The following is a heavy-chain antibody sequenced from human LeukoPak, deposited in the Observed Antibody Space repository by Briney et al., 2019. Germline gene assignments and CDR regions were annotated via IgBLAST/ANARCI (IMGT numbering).Heavy chain of an antibody. CDR3: ARGGGSTGGAFDI. J-gene: IGHJ3*02. V-gene: IGHV3-66*02. Sequence: GGSLRLSCAASGFTVSSNYMSWVRQAPGKGLEWVSVIYSGGSTYYSDSVKGRFTISRDNSKNTLYLQMNSLRAEDTAVYYCARGGGSTGGAFDIWGQGTMVTVSS. CDR2: IYSGGST. D-gene: IGHD2-15*01. CDR1: GFTVSSNY.